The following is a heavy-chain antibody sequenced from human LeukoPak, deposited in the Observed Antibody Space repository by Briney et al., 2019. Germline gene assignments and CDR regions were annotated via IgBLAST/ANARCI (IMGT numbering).Heavy chain of an antibody. CDR1: GFTFSSYA. J-gene: IGHJ5*02. D-gene: IGHD6-13*01. V-gene: IGHV3-23*01. Sequence: PGGSLRLSCAASGFTFSSYAMNWVRQAPGKGLEWVSAISGSGGSTYHADSVRGRFTISRDNSKNTLTLQMNSLRAEDTAVYYCSKDPVYSSPRSWFDPWGQGTLVTVSS. CDR3: SKDPVYSSPRSWFDP. CDR2: ISGSGGST.